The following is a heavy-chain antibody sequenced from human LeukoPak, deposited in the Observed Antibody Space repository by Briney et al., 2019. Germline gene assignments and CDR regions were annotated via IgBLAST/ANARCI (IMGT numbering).Heavy chain of an antibody. CDR3: AGYCSSTSCYEVGFFDY. D-gene: IGHD2-2*01. Sequence: GGSLRLSCAASGLTFSDYYMSWIRQAPGKGLEWVSYISSSGSTIYYADSVKGRFTISRDNAKNSLYLQMNSLRAEDTAVYYCAGYCSSTSCYEVGFFDYWGQGTLVTVSS. J-gene: IGHJ4*02. CDR2: ISSSGSTI. V-gene: IGHV3-11*01. CDR1: GLTFSDYY.